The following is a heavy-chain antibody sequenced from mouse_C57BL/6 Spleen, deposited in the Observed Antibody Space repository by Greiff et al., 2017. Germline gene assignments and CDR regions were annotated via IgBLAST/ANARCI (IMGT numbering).Heavy chain of an antibody. V-gene: IGHV1-69*01. J-gene: IGHJ4*01. CDR3: ARSDYDDYAMDY. D-gene: IGHD2-4*01. CDR1: GYTFTSSW. CDR2: LAPSYSYT. Sequence: VQLQPPGAELVMPGASVKLSCKASGYTFTSSWLHLVKQRPGPGLEWIVELAPSYSYTNYTQQFKGTSTLTVDTSSSSAYMQHSSLTSEDSEVYYGARSDYDDYAMDYWGQGTSVTVS.